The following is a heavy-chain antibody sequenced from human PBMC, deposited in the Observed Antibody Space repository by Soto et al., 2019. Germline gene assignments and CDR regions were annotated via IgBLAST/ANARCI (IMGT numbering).Heavy chain of an antibody. J-gene: IGHJ1*01. CDR2: IYSGGST. CDR1: GFTVSSNY. Sequence: EVQLVESGGGLIQPGESVRLSCAASGFTVSSNYMSWVRQAPGKGLEWVSVIYSGGSTYYADSVKGRFTISRDNSKNTLYLQMNSLRAEDTAVYYCARDRVESGYPEYFQHWGQGTLVTVSS. D-gene: IGHD3-22*01. V-gene: IGHV3-53*01. CDR3: ARDRVESGYPEYFQH.